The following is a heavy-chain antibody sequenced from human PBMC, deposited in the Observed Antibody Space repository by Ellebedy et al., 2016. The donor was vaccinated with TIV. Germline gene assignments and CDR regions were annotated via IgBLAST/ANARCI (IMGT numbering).Heavy chain of an antibody. J-gene: IGHJ6*02. CDR3: ARDTDREVSDV. Sequence: MPSETLSLTCTVSGVSITTNYWSWIRQTPGKGLEWSGYIYYGGGTNYNPSLKSRVTLSLDTSKNHFSLKLTSVTAADTAVYYCARDTDREVSDVWGQGTTVTVSS. CDR2: IYYGGGT. CDR1: GVSITTNY. V-gene: IGHV4-59*12. D-gene: IGHD5/OR15-5a*01.